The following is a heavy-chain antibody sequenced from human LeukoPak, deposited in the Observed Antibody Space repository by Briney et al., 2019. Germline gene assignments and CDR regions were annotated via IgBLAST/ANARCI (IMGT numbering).Heavy chain of an antibody. CDR2: IYPGDSET. J-gene: IGHJ6*03. CDR3: VRRGSVAAAGYYMDV. D-gene: IGHD6-13*01. V-gene: IGHV5-51*01. Sequence: GESLKISCKGSGYRFSSYWIGWVRQMSGKGLEWLGVIYPGDSETKYSPSFEGQVTISVDKFITTAYLQWSSLKASDTGMYYCVRRGSVAAAGYYMDVWGKGTTVTVSS. CDR1: GYRFSSYW.